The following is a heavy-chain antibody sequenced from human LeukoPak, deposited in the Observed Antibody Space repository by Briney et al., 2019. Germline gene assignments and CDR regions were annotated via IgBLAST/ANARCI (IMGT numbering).Heavy chain of an antibody. CDR1: GFTFSSYG. Sequence: GGSLRLSCAASGFTFSSYGMHWVRQAPGKGLEWVAVIPYDGSNKYYADSVKGRFTISRDNSKNTLYLQMNSLRAEDTAVYYCATTVTTKYYFDYWGRGTLVTVSS. CDR3: ATTVTTKYYFDY. V-gene: IGHV3-30*03. J-gene: IGHJ4*02. D-gene: IGHD4-17*01. CDR2: IPYDGSNK.